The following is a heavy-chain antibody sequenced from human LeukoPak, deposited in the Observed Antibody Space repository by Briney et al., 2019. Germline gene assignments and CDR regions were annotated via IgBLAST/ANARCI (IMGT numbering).Heavy chain of an antibody. CDR2: INPDSGVT. J-gene: IGHJ4*02. CDR3: AREKVDKTFYDYVWRSYKYEEYFDY. V-gene: IGHV1-2*06. Sequence: ASVKVSCKASGYNLNDHYIHWVRQAPGQGLEWMGRINPDSGVTNDAQKFQGRVTMTRDTSISTAYMELSRLRSDDTAVYYCAREKVDKTFYDYVWRSYKYEEYFDYWGQGTLVTVSS. D-gene: IGHD3-16*01. CDR1: GYNLNDHY.